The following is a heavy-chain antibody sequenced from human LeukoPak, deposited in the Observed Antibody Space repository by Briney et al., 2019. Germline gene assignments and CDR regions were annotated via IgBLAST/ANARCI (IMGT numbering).Heavy chain of an antibody. D-gene: IGHD6-13*01. CDR1: GGSISSGGYY. CDR2: IYYSGST. CDR3: TREAAAAGTGAFDI. V-gene: IGHV4-31*03. J-gene: IGHJ3*02. Sequence: KPSQTLSLTCTVSGGSISSGGYYWSWIRQHPGKGLEWIGYIYYSGSTYYNPSLKSRVTTSVDTSKNQFSLKLSSVTAADTAVYYCTREAAAAGTGAFDIWGQGTMVTVSS.